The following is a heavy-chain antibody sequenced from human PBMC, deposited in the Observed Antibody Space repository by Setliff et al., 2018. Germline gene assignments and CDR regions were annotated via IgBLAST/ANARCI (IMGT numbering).Heavy chain of an antibody. V-gene: IGHV3-48*04. CDR3: ARGGDYCGGECYIPPPDSY. D-gene: IGHD2-21*01. J-gene: IGHJ4*02. Sequence: GGSLRLSCADPGFTFSNYNMNWVRQAPGKGLEWISYISSSSSTIYYADSVKGRFTISRDNAKNSLYLQMNSLRPEDTAVYYCARGGDYCGGECYIPPPDSYWGQGTLVTVSS. CDR1: GFTFSNYN. CDR2: ISSSSSTI.